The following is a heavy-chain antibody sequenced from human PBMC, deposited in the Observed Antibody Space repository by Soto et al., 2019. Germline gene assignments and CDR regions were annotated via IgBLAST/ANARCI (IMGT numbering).Heavy chain of an antibody. J-gene: IGHJ4*02. CDR3: ARVVHFVTTN. Sequence: SETLSLTCAVSGGSISSGGYSWSWIRQPPGKGLEWIGYIYHSGSTYYNPSLKSRVTISVDRSKNQFSLKLSSVTAADTAVYYCARVVHFVTTNWGQGTLVTVSS. CDR1: GGSISSGGYS. D-gene: IGHD4-17*01. CDR2: IYHSGST. V-gene: IGHV4-30-2*01.